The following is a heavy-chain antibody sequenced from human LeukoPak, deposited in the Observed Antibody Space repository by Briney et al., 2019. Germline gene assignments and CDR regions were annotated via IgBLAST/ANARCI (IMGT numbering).Heavy chain of an antibody. CDR2: ISGSGGDT. V-gene: IGHV3-23*01. D-gene: IGHD1-26*01. Sequence: PGGSLRLSCPASGFTFSSFSMSWVRRAPGKGLEWVSAISGSGGDTHYADSVKGRFTISRDNSKNTLYLQMNSLRAEDTAVYYCAGGSGISDFWGQGTLVTVSS. J-gene: IGHJ4*02. CDR1: GFTFSSFS. CDR3: AGGSGISDF.